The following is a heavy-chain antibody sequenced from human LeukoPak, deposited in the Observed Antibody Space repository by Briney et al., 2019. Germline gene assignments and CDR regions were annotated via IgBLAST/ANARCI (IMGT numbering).Heavy chain of an antibody. Sequence: GESLKISCKGSGYSFTSYWIGWVRQMPGKGLEWMGIIYPGDSDTRYSPSFQGQVTISADKSISTAYLQWSSLKASDTAMYYCARPISGPRRFDPPGYFDYWGQGTLVTVSS. CDR2: IYPGDSDT. CDR3: ARPISGPRRFDPPGYFDY. D-gene: IGHD6-19*01. V-gene: IGHV5-51*01. J-gene: IGHJ4*02. CDR1: GYSFTSYW.